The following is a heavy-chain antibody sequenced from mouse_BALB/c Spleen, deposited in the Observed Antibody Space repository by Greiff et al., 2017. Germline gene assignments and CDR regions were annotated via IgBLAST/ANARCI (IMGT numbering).Heavy chain of an antibody. CDR1: GYTFTDYN. J-gene: IGHJ4*01. Sequence: VQLQQSGPELVKPGASVKIPCKASGYTFTDYNMDWVKQSHGKSLEWIGDINPNNGGTIYNQKFKGKATLTVDKSSSTAYMQLNSLTSEDSAVYYCARLSSSRYYYAMDYWGQGTSVTVSS. CDR3: ARLSSSRYYYAMDY. CDR2: INPNNGGT. V-gene: IGHV1-18*01. D-gene: IGHD1-1*01.